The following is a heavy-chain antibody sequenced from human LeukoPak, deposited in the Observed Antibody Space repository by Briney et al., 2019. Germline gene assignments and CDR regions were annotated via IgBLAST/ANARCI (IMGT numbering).Heavy chain of an antibody. Sequence: ASVNVSCKASGYTFTSYDINWVRQATGQGIEWMGWMNPNSGNTGYAQKFQGRVTMTRNTSISTAYMELSSLRSEDTAVYYCARVVRITMVRGVRNYGDDYWGQGTLVTVSS. CDR1: GYTFTSYD. D-gene: IGHD3-10*01. V-gene: IGHV1-8*01. J-gene: IGHJ4*02. CDR2: MNPNSGNT. CDR3: ARVVRITMVRGVRNYGDDY.